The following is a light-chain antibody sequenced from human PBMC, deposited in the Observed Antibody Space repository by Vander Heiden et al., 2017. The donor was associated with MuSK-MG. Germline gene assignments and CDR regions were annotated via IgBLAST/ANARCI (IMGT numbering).Light chain of an antibody. V-gene: IGLV1-40*01. CDR2: GNT. J-gene: IGLJ3*02. Sequence: QSVLTQPPSVSGAPGPRVPIPCTATSSNIGAGYDVHWYQHLPGTAPKLLIYGNTNRPSGVPDRFSGSKSGTSASLAITGLQADDEADYYCQAYDDSLSGVVFGGGTKLTVL. CDR3: QAYDDSLSGVV. CDR1: SSNIGAGYD.